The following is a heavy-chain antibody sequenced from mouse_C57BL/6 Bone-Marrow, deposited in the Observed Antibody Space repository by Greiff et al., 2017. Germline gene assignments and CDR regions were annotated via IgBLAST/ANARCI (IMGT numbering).Heavy chain of an antibody. D-gene: IGHD4-1*01. Sequence: EVQLQQSGPGLVKPSQSLSLTCSVTGYSITSGYYWNWIRQFPGNKLEWMGYISYDGSNNYNPSLKNRIPITRDTSKNQFFLKLNSVTTEDTATYYCARGLTGKEYYFDYWGQGTTLTVSS. CDR3: ARGLTGKEYYFDY. CDR1: GYSITSGYY. J-gene: IGHJ2*01. CDR2: ISYDGSN. V-gene: IGHV3-6*01.